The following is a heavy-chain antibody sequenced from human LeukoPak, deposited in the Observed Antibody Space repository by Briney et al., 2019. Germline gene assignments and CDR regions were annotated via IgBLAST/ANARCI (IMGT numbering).Heavy chain of an antibody. V-gene: IGHV7-4-1*02. D-gene: IGHD3-9*01. J-gene: IGHJ3*02. CDR2: INTNTGNP. CDR1: GYTFTSYA. CDR3: ARDGEVRYLDWLDGDAFDI. Sequence: ASVKVSCKASGYTFTSYAMNWVRQAPGQGLEWMGWINTNTGNPTYAQGFTGRFVFSLDTSVSTAYLQISSLKAEDTAVYYCARDGEVRYLDWLDGDAFDIWGQGTMVTVSS.